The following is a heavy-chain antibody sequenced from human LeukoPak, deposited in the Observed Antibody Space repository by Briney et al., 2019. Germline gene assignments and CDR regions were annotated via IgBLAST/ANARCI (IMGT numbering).Heavy chain of an antibody. Sequence: GASVKVSCKASGYTFTGYYMHWVRQAPGQGLEWMGWINPNSGGTNYAQKFQGRVTMTRDTSIRTAYMDLTRLRFDDTAVYYCAKDLQAGPDAFHIWGQGTMITVSS. V-gene: IGHV1-2*02. D-gene: IGHD6-19*01. J-gene: IGHJ3*02. CDR2: INPNSGGT. CDR1: GYTFTGYY. CDR3: AKDLQAGPDAFHI.